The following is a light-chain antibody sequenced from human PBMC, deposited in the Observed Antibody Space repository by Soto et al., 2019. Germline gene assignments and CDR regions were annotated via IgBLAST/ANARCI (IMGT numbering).Light chain of an antibody. CDR2: DAS. CDR1: QSVSTS. V-gene: IGKV3-11*01. CDR3: QVRDVWPT. Sequence: IVLTQSPATLSLSPGERAALSCRASQSVSTSLAWYQHKPGQAPRLIIYDASKSAPGIPARFSGSGSGTDFTLTISSPEPEDFAVYYCQVRDVWPTFGQGTKVEIK. J-gene: IGKJ1*01.